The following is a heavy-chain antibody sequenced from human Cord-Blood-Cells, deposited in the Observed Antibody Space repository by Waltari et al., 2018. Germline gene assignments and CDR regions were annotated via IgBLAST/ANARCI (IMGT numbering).Heavy chain of an antibody. CDR2: INHSGST. Sequence: QVQLQQWGAGLLKPSETLSLTCAVYGGSFSGYYWSWIRQPPGKGLEWIGEINHSGSTNYNPSLKRRVTISVDTSKNQFSLKLSSVTAADTAVYYCARGSDYDFWSGYYGDYYYGMDVWGQGTTVTVSS. CDR1: GGSFSGYY. CDR3: ARGSDYDFWSGYYGDYYYGMDV. V-gene: IGHV4-34*01. J-gene: IGHJ6*02. D-gene: IGHD3-3*01.